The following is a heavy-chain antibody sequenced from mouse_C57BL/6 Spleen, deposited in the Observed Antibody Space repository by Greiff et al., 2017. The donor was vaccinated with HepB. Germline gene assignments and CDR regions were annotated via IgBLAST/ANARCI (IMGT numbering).Heavy chain of an antibody. J-gene: IGHJ3*01. D-gene: IGHD2-2*01. CDR2: IYPGSGST. V-gene: IGHV1-55*01. CDR1: GYTFTSYW. CDR3: ARSGSYYGYDGFAD. Sequence: QVQLKQPGAELVKPGASVKMSCKASGYTFTSYWITWVKQRPGQGLEWIGDIYPGSGSTNYNEKFKSKATLTVDTSSSTAYMQLSSLTSEDSAVYYGARSGSYYGYDGFADWGEGTLVTGAA.